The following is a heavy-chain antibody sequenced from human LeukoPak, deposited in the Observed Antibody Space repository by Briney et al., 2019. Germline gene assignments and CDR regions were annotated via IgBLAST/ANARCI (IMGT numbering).Heavy chain of an antibody. CDR3: ARVKFADFSDY. CDR2: INTNIGNP. J-gene: IGHJ4*02. Sequence: ASVKVSCKASGYTFTSYAMNWVRQAPGQGLEWMGWINTNIGNPTYAQGFTGRFVFSLDASVSTAYLQISSLKAEDTAVYYCARVKFADFSDYWGQGTLVTVSS. D-gene: IGHD2-21*02. CDR1: GYTFTSYA. V-gene: IGHV7-4-1*02.